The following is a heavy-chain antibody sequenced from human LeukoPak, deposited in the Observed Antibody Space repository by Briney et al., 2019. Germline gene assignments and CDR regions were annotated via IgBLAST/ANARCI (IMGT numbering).Heavy chain of an antibody. Sequence: SVKVSCKASGGTFSSCAISWVRQAPGQGLEWMGGIIPIFGTANYAQKFQGRVTITADESTSTAYMELSSLRSEDTAVYYCARGEWRELVYANWGQGTLVTVSS. D-gene: IGHD1-26*01. J-gene: IGHJ4*02. V-gene: IGHV1-69*13. CDR1: GGTFSSCA. CDR2: IIPIFGTA. CDR3: ARGEWRELVYAN.